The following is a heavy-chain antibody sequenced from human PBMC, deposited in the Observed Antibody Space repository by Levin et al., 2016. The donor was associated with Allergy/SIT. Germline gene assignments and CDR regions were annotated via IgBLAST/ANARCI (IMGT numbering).Heavy chain of an antibody. V-gene: IGHV3-21*01. D-gene: IGHD1-1*01. Sequence: GESLKISCAASGFSFSSYSMNWVRQAPGKGLGWVSSITSSSSSISYADSVKGQFTISRDNAKNSLYLQMNSLRAEDTAVYYCARRAAGTTTYNHYYYYMDVWGKGTTVTVSS. J-gene: IGHJ6*03. CDR1: GFSFSSYS. CDR2: ITSSSSSI. CDR3: ARRAAGTTTYNHYYYYMDV.